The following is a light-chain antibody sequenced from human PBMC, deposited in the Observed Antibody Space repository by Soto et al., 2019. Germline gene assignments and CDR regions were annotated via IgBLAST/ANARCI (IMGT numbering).Light chain of an antibody. CDR2: GAS. Sequence: EIVLTQSPGTLSLSPGERATLSCRASQSVSSSYLAWYQQKPGQAPRLLIYGASSRATGIPDRFSGSGSGTDFTLTICRLEPEDFAVYYCQQYGSSLRTFGQGTKV. V-gene: IGKV3-20*01. CDR3: QQYGSSLRT. J-gene: IGKJ1*01. CDR1: QSVSSSY.